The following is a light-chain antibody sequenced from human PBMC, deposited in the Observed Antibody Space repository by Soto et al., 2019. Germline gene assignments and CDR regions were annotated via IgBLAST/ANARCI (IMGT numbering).Light chain of an antibody. V-gene: IGLV2-23*01. J-gene: IGLJ3*02. CDR2: EGS. Sequence: QSALTQPASVSGSPGQSITNSCTGTSSDVGSYNLVSWYQQHPGKAPKLMIYEGSKRPSGVSNRFSGSKSGNTASLTISGLQAEDEADYYCCSYAGSMVFGGGTKVTVL. CDR1: SSDVGSYNL. CDR3: CSYAGSMV.